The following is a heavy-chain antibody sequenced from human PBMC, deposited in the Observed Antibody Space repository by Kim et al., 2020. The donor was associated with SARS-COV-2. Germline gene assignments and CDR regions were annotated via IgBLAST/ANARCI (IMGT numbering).Heavy chain of an antibody. D-gene: IGHD3-22*01. CDR3: ARVGAYYDSSGYDPSWAFDI. V-gene: IGHV3-74*01. J-gene: IGHJ3*02. Sequence: RFTISRDNAKNTLYLQMDSLRAEDTAVYYCARVGAYYDSSGYDPSWAFDIWGQGTMVTVSS.